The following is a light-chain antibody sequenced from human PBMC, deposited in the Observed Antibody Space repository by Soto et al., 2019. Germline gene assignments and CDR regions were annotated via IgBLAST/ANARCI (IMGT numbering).Light chain of an antibody. CDR2: GVS. J-gene: IGLJ1*01. V-gene: IGLV2-11*01. Sequence: QSVLTQPRSVSGSPGQSVTISCTGTSSDVGGYNFVLWYQQHPGKAPKVMIYGVSQRPSGVPDRFSGSKSDNTASLTISGLQAEDEADYYCCSYAGGPYVFGTGTKVTVL. CDR3: CSYAGGPYV. CDR1: SSDVGGYNF.